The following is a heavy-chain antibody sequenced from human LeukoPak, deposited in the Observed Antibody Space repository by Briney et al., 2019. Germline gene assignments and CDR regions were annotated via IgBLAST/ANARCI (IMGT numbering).Heavy chain of an antibody. Sequence: ASVKLSCNASGYAFTVYNMHWVRNGPGQGHEWVGWINPNSCGTNYAQKLEGRVTMTRDTSISAAYMELSRLRSDDTAVYYCARDEGKAVQTPYYYGMDVWGQGTTVTVSS. CDR3: ARDEGKAVQTPYYYGMDV. CDR1: GYAFTVYN. D-gene: IGHD2-15*01. J-gene: IGHJ6*02. V-gene: IGHV1-2*02. CDR2: INPNSCGT.